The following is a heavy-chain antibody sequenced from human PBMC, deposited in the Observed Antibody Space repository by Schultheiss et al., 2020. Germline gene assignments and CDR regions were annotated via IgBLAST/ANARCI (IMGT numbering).Heavy chain of an antibody. Sequence: GGSLRLSCAASGFTFSSYGMHWVRQAPGKGLEWVAVIWYDGSNKYYADSVKGRFTISRDNSKNTLYLQMNSLRAEDTAVYYCARDRVIAVAAEYFQHWGQGNLGTVSS. CDR3: ARDRVIAVAAEYFQH. V-gene: IGHV3-33*01. D-gene: IGHD6-19*01. J-gene: IGHJ1*01. CDR1: GFTFSSYG. CDR2: IWYDGSNK.